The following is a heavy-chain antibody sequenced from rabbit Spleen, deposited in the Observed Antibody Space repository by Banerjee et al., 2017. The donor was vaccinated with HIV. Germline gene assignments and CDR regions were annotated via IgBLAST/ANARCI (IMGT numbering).Heavy chain of an antibody. V-gene: IGHV1S45*01. CDR1: GFDFSSTYY. D-gene: IGHD6-1*01. Sequence: QEQLVESGGGLVQPEGSLTLTCTASGFDFSSTYYMCWVRQAPGKGPEWIACIDAGGSGNTYYANWAKGRFTISKTSSTTVTLQMSSLTAADTATYFCARDSQYASYAGFGYATLDYGMDLWGPGTLVTVS. CDR3: ARDSQYASYAGFGYATLDYGMDL. CDR2: IDAGGSGNT. J-gene: IGHJ6*01.